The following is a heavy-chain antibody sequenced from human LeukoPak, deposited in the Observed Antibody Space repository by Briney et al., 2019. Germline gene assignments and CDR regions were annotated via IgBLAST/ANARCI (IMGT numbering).Heavy chain of an antibody. D-gene: IGHD2-2*01. Sequence: ASVKVSCKASGYTFTSYAMNCVRQAPGQGLEWMGWINTNTGDPTYAQGFTGRFVFSLDTSVSTAYLQISSLKAEDTAVYYCARVDSTSYYYYYYGMDVWGQGTTVTVSS. J-gene: IGHJ6*02. CDR2: INTNTGDP. CDR3: ARVDSTSYYYYYYGMDV. CDR1: GYTFTSYA. V-gene: IGHV7-4-1*02.